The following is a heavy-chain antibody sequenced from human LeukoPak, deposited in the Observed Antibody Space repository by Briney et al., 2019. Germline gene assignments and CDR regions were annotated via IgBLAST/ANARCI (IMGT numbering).Heavy chain of an antibody. Sequence: GGSLRLSCATSGLTFTNAWMSRSRQAPGKGLEWVGRIKSKTDGGTSDYAAPVQGRFTISRDDSKNTLYLQMNSLKIEDTAVYYCATDPGEWEPIWGQGTMVTVSS. V-gene: IGHV3-15*01. J-gene: IGHJ3*02. CDR3: ATDPGEWEPI. D-gene: IGHD1-26*01. CDR2: IKSKTDGGTS. CDR1: GLTFTNAW.